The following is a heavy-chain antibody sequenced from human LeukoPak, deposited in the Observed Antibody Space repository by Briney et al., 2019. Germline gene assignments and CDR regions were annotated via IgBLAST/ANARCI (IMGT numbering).Heavy chain of an antibody. Sequence: GGSLRLSCAASGFTFKTYDMTWVRQAPGKGLEWVSVIYSGGSTYYADSVKGRFTISRDNSKNTLYLQMNSLRAEDTAVYYCARFGPSTHYYDSSGYFDYWGQGTLVTVSS. D-gene: IGHD3-22*01. J-gene: IGHJ4*02. CDR1: GFTFKTYD. CDR3: ARFGPSTHYYDSSGYFDY. CDR2: IYSGGST. V-gene: IGHV3-66*01.